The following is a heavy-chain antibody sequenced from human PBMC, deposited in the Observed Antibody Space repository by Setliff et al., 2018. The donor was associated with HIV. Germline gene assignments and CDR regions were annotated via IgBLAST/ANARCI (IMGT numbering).Heavy chain of an antibody. CDR3: ARAYYDSVWGSHRYRFYYFDY. V-gene: IGHV1-46*02. Sequence: GASVKVSCKASGYTFNNYYMHWVRQAPGQGLEWMGIINPSDNRTYYAQKFQGRVTMTRDTSTISVYMELRSLRSEDTAVDYCARAYYDSVWGSHRYRFYYFDYWGQGSLVTVSS. D-gene: IGHD3-16*02. CDR2: INPSDNRT. CDR1: GYTFNNYY. J-gene: IGHJ4*02.